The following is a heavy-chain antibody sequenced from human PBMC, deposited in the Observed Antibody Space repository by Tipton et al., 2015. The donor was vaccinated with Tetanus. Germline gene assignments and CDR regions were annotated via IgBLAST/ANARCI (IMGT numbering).Heavy chain of an antibody. V-gene: IGHV3-9*01. J-gene: IGHJ4*02. CDR1: GFTFDDYA. CDR3: ARDSTHRRDGYNDFDY. Sequence: SLRLSCAASGFTFDDYAMHWVRQAPGKGLEWVSGISWNSGTIYYADSVQGRFTISRDNAKNSLYLQMNSLRDEDTAVYYCARDSTHRRDGYNDFDYWGQGTLVTVSS. CDR2: ISWNSGTI. D-gene: IGHD5-24*01.